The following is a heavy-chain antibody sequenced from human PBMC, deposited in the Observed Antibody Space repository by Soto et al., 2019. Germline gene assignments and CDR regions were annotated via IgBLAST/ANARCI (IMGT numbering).Heavy chain of an antibody. CDR1: GFTFSSYA. V-gene: IGHV3-33*01. CDR3: AREDNAFDI. CDR2: IWYDGSNK. Sequence: GGSLRLSCAASGFTFSSYARHWVRQAPGKGLEWVAVIWYDGSNKYYVDSVKGRFTISRDNSKNTLYLQMNSLRAEDTAVYYCAREDNAFDIWGQGTMVTVSS. J-gene: IGHJ3*02.